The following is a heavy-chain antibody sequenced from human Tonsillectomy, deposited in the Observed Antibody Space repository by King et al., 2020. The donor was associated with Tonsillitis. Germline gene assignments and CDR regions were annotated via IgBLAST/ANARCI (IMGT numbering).Heavy chain of an antibody. D-gene: IGHD3-16*01. J-gene: IGHJ6*02. Sequence: VQLVQSGGGLVQPGGSLRLSCAASGFTFSSRAMYWVRQAPGKGLEWVSFIYGGLSSAYYVDSVKGRFTISRDDSKNTEYLQMDSLRVEDTAVYYCARSLGGSPYYYAMDVWGQGTTVTVSS. CDR3: ARSLGGSPYYYAMDV. V-gene: IGHV3-23*03. CDR1: GFTFSSRA. CDR2: IYGGLSSA.